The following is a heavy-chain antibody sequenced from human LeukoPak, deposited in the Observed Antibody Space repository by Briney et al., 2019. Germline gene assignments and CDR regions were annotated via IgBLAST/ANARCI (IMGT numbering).Heavy chain of an antibody. CDR2: IKQDGSEK. CDR1: GFTFRNHR. V-gene: IGHV3-7*05. CDR3: ARASDPWLQLT. Sequence: PGGSLTLSCAASGFTFRNHRMIWVGPAPGKGVAWVGHIKQDGSEKRYADSVRGRFSISRDNAQTSLYLQMNSLRAEDTAVYYCARASDPWLQLTWGQGTLVTVSS. D-gene: IGHD5-24*01. J-gene: IGHJ5*02.